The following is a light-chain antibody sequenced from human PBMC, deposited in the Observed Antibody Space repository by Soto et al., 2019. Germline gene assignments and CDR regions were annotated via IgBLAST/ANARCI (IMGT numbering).Light chain of an antibody. J-gene: IGKJ1*01. CDR3: QQYYSTPQT. CDR2: WAS. V-gene: IGKV4-1*01. Sequence: DIVMTQSPYSLAVSLGETATINCKSSQSVLFSSNNKNYLAWYQQKPGQPPKLLIYWASTRESGVPDRFSGSGSGTDFSLTITSLQAEDVAVYYCQQYYSTPQTFGQGTKVDIK. CDR1: QSVLFSSNNKNY.